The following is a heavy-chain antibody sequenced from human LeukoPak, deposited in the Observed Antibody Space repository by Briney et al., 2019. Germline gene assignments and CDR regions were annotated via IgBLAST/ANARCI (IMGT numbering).Heavy chain of an antibody. CDR3: ARSSGSGSLVLDY. CDR2: ISYDGSNK. D-gene: IGHD3-10*01. V-gene: IGHV3-30-3*01. Sequence: PGRSLRLTCAASGFTFSSYAMHWVRQAPGKGLGWVAVISYDGSNKYYADSVKGRFTISRDNSKNTLYLQMNSLRAEDTAVYYCARSSGSGSLVLDYWGQGTLVTVSS. J-gene: IGHJ4*02. CDR1: GFTFSSYA.